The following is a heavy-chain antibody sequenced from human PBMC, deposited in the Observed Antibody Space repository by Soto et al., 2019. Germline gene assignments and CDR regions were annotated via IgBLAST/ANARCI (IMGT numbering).Heavy chain of an antibody. CDR2: ISSSSSVI. V-gene: IGHV3-48*01. D-gene: IGHD7-27*01. J-gene: IGHJ6*03. CDR1: GFILSDCA. CDR3: ARDLSWGSNWYYDMDV. Sequence: EVQLVESGGGLVQPGGSLRLSCATSGFILSDCAMTWVRQAPGKGLEWVSYISSSSSVIDYADSVKGRFTVSRDNARNSLYLQMNRLRAEDTAVYYCARDLSWGSNWYYDMDVWGEGATVTVS.